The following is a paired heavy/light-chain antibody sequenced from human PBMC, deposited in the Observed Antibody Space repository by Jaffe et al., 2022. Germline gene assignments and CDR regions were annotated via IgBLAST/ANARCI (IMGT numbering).Heavy chain of an antibody. CDR3: ARAGVAYCSGGSCYSDYYYYYMDV. CDR1: GGTFSSYA. V-gene: IGHV1-69*01. Sequence: QVQLVQSGAEVKKPGSSVKVSCKASGGTFSSYAISWVRQAPGQGLEWMGGIIPIFGTANYAQKFQGRVTITADESTSTAYMELSSLRSEDTAVYYCARAGVAYCSGGSCYSDYYYYYMDVWGKGTTVTVSS. D-gene: IGHD2-15*01. J-gene: IGHJ6*03. CDR2: IIPIFGTA.
Light chain of an antibody. V-gene: IGKV1-5*03. CDR2: KAS. CDR1: QSISSW. CDR3: QQYNSYSRVET. Sequence: DIQMTQSPSTLSASVGDRVTITCRASQSISSWLAWYQQKPGKAPKLLIYKASSLESGVPSRFSGSGSGTEFTLTISSLQPDDFATYYCQQYNSYSRVETFGQGTKLEIK. J-gene: IGKJ2*01.